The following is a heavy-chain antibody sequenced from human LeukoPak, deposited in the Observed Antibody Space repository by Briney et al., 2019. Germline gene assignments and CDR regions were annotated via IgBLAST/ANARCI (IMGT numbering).Heavy chain of an antibody. J-gene: IGHJ6*02. Sequence: PSETLSLTCTVSVRPISLYYWSWLRQPPGKAREWLGYIYYSGSTNYNPPRKSRVPISLNPSKNQFSLKLNSVTAADTAVYYCARVSGIAAARAPYYYYGMDVWGQGTTVTVSS. CDR3: ARVSGIAAARAPYYYYGMDV. D-gene: IGHD6-13*01. CDR2: IYYSGST. V-gene: IGHV4-59*12. CDR1: VRPISLYY.